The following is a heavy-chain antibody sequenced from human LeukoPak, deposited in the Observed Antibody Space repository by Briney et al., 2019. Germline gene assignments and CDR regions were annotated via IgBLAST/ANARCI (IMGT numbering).Heavy chain of an antibody. CDR1: GGSISSGGYY. V-gene: IGHV4-30-2*01. D-gene: IGHD1-20*01. J-gene: IGHJ4*02. CDR2: IYHSGST. CDR3: ARGSRYNWKRFGNYYFDY. Sequence: SQTLSLTCTVSGGSISSGGYYWSWIRQPPGKGLEWIGYIYHSGSTYHNPSLKSRVTISVDRSKNQFSLKLSSVTAADTAVYYCARGSRYNWKRFGNYYFDYWGQGTLVTVSS.